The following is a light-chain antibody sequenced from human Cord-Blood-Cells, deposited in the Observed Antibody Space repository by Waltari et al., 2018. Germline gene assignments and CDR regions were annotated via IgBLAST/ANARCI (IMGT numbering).Light chain of an antibody. Sequence: QSALSQPASVSGSTGQSIIIPRSATSIDHGCYTYVSCYQQHPGKAPKLMIYDVSNRPSVVSNRFSGSKSGNTASLTISGLQAEDEADYYCSSYTSSSSWVFGGGTKLTVL. J-gene: IGLJ3*02. CDR1: SIDHGCYTY. CDR2: DVS. V-gene: IGLV2-14*01. CDR3: SSYTSSSSWV.